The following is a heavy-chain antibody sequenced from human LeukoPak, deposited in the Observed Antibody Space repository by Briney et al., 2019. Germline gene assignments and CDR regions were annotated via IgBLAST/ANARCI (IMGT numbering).Heavy chain of an antibody. D-gene: IGHD3-22*01. V-gene: IGHV4-34*01. CDR2: INRSGST. CDR1: GGSFSGYY. Sequence: SETLSLTCAVYGGSFSGYYWSWIRQPPGKGREWIGEINRSGSTNYNPSLKSRVTISVDTSKNQFSLKLSSVTAADTAVYYCARGRYYYDSSGSRDDYWGQGTLVTVSS. CDR3: ARGRYYYDSSGSRDDY. J-gene: IGHJ4*02.